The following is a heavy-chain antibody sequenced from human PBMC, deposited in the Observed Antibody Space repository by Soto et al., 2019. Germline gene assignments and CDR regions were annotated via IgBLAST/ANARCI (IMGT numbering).Heavy chain of an antibody. CDR3: ATTLPTSSPGIPDY. Sequence: QVQLVQSGAEVKKPGSSVKVCCKASGGTFSSYTISWVRQAPGQGLEWMGRVVPILDIAHYAQKFQGRVTITADKSSGTAYMELSSLRSQDTAVYYCATTLPTSSPGIPDYRGQGTLVTVSS. D-gene: IGHD6-6*01. J-gene: IGHJ4*02. CDR1: GGTFSSYT. V-gene: IGHV1-69*02. CDR2: VVPILDIA.